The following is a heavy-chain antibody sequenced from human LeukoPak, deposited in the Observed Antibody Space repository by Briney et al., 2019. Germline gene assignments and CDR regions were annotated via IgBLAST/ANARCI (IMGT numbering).Heavy chain of an antibody. D-gene: IGHD1-1*01. V-gene: IGHV1-2*02. Sequence: GASVKVSCKASGYTFTGYYMHWVRQAPGQGLEWMGWINPNSGGTNYAQKFQGRVTMTRDTSISTAYMELSRLRSDDTAVYYCARAHNWNDVNWFDPWGQGTLVAVSS. CDR1: GYTFTGYY. J-gene: IGHJ5*02. CDR3: ARAHNWNDVNWFDP. CDR2: INPNSGGT.